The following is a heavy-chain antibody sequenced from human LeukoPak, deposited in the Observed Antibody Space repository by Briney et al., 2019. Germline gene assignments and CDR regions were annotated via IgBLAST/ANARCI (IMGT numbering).Heavy chain of an antibody. J-gene: IGHJ4*02. D-gene: IGHD6-13*01. CDR3: ARWYSPYYFDY. CDR2: IYHSGST. CDR1: GGSISSGGYS. V-gene: IGHV4-30-2*01. Sequence: SETLSLTCAVSGGSISSGGYSWSWIRQPPGEGLEWIGYIYHSGSTYYNPSLKSRVTISVDRSKSQFSLKLSSVTAADTAVYYCARWYSPYYFDYWGQGTLVTVSS.